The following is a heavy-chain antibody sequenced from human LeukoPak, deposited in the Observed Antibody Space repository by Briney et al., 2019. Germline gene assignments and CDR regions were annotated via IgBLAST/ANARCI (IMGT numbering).Heavy chain of an antibody. D-gene: IGHD6-13*01. V-gene: IGHV3-23*01. CDR2: ISINGGST. J-gene: IGHJ4*02. Sequence: GGSLRLSCVASGFTFSSYPMSWVRQAPGKGLEWVSGISINGGSTFYADSVKGRFTISRDNSKNTLYLQMNSVRAEDTAVYYCAKDLYSSSWWGQGTLVTVSS. CDR1: GFTFSSYP. CDR3: AKDLYSSSW.